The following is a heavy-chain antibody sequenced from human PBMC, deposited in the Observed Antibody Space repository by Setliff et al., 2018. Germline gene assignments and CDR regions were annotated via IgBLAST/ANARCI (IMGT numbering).Heavy chain of an antibody. CDR3: ARDAASSGDDTYYYYYYGMDV. CDR1: GYTFTTHG. J-gene: IGHJ6*04. D-gene: IGHD5-12*01. Sequence: ASVKVSCKASGYTFTTHGLHWVRQAPGQRLEWMGWFNVGHGYTKYSQKFQGRVTMTSDTSAGTAYVELNSLSSEDSAVYYCARDAASSGDDTYYYYYYGMDVWGKGTTVTVSS. CDR2: FNVGHGYT. V-gene: IGHV1-3*01.